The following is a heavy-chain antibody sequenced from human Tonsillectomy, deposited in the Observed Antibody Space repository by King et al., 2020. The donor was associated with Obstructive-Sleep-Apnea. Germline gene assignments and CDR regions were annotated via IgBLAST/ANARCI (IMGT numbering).Heavy chain of an antibody. CDR2: ISYDGNNK. CDR1: GLTFSRNG. J-gene: IGHJ4*02. CDR3: AKGVGKYSSGLDY. D-gene: IGHD6-19*01. Sequence: VQLGEAGGGVVQPGRSLRLSCAASGLTFSRNGMHWVRQAPGKGLKWVAVISYDGNNKNYTDSVKGRFTISRDNSKNTLYLQMNSLRAEDTAVYYCAKGVGKYSSGLDYWGQGTLVTVSS. V-gene: IGHV3-30*18.